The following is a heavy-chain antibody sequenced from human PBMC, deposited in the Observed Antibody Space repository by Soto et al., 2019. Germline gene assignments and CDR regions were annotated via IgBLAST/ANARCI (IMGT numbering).Heavy chain of an antibody. Sequence: QVQLVESGGCVVQPGRSLELSCAASGFTFSSYALHWVRQAPGKGLDWVAGISSDVNYKYYADSVKGRFTISRDNSRETLYLQMSSLRDEKMPVYYCARQQKRWVWNFGFWGQGTRVTGSS. CDR1: GFTFSSYA. CDR2: ISSDVNYK. V-gene: IGHV3-30-3*01. J-gene: IGHJ4*02. CDR3: ARQQKRWVWNFGF. D-gene: IGHD6-13*01.